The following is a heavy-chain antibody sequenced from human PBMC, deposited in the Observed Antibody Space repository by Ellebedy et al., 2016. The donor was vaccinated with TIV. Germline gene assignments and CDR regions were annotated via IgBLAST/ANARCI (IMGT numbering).Heavy chain of an antibody. Sequence: AASVKVSCKASGGTFSSYGISWVRQAPGQGLEWMGRIIPIIGIPNYAQKFQGRVTITADKSTSTAYMELSSLRSEDTAVYYCASRGVPLGYCSGGSCLETYYYYAMDVWGQGTTVTVSS. CDR3: ASRGVPLGYCSGGSCLETYYYYAMDV. V-gene: IGHV1-69*04. CDR2: IIPIIGIP. CDR1: GGTFSSYG. J-gene: IGHJ6*02. D-gene: IGHD2-15*01.